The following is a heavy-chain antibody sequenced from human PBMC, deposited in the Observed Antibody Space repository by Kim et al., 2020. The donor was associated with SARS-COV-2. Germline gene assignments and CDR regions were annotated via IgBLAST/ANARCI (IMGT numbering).Heavy chain of an antibody. D-gene: IGHD6-13*01. CDR1: GFTFSSYA. Sequence: GGSLRLSCAASGFTFSSYAMSWVRQAPGKGLEWVSAISGSGGSTYYADSVKGRFTISRDNSKNTLYLQMNSLRAEDTAVYYCAKYGTGYSSSWNDAFDIWGQGTMVTVSS. V-gene: IGHV3-23*01. CDR2: ISGSGGST. J-gene: IGHJ3*02. CDR3: AKYGTGYSSSWNDAFDI.